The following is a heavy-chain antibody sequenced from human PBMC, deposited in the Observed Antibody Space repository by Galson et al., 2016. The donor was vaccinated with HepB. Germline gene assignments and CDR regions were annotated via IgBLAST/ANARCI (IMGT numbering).Heavy chain of an antibody. CDR2: IIPLYGTT. CDR1: GGTFSSYA. J-gene: IGHJ6*02. V-gene: IGHV1-69*13. Sequence: SVKVSCKASGGTFSSYAMNWARQAPGQGLEWMGGIIPLYGTTNYAQKFQGRVTITADESTSTAYMKLSSLRSEDTAVYYCARAKEGSVAYWYSDGMDVWGQGTTVTVSS. CDR3: ARAKEGSVAYWYSDGMDV. D-gene: IGHD2-8*02.